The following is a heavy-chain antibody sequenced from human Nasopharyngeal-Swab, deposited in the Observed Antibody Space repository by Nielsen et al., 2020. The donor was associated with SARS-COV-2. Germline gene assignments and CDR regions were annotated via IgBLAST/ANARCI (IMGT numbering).Heavy chain of an antibody. CDR1: GGSISSGGYY. V-gene: IGHV4-30-4*01. CDR2: IYYSGST. D-gene: IGHD2/OR15-2a*01. J-gene: IGHJ6*02. CDR3: AREGYFGLDLHYGMDV. Sequence: SETLSLTCAVSGGSISSGGYYWSWIRQPPGKGLEWIGYIYYSGSTYYNPSLKSRVTISVDTSKNQFSLKLSSVTAADTAVYYCAREGYFGLDLHYGMDVWGQGTTVTVSS.